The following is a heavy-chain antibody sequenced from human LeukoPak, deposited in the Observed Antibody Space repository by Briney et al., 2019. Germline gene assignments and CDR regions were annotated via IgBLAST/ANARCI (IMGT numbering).Heavy chain of an antibody. J-gene: IGHJ4*02. V-gene: IGHV4-4*07. CDR2: IYTSGST. Sequence: SETLSLTCTVSGGSISSYYWSWIRQPTGKGLEWIGRIYTSGSTNYNPSLKSRVTISVDTSKNQFSLKLSSVTAADTAVYYCATRDYDFWSGYHTWGQGTLVTVSS. CDR1: GGSISSYY. D-gene: IGHD3-3*01. CDR3: ATRDYDFWSGYHT.